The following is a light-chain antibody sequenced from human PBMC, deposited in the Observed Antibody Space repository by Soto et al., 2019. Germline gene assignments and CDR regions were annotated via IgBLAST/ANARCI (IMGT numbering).Light chain of an antibody. J-gene: IGLJ1*01. CDR3: QSYDSSSYV. CDR1: SSNIGAGYD. Sequence: QSVLTRPASGTGGDLGGGRITRTGSSSNIGAGYDVHWYQQLPGTAPKLLIYGNSNRPSAVPDRFSGSKSGTSASLAITGLQAEDEADYYCQSYDSSSYVFGTGTKVTVL. CDR2: GNS. V-gene: IGLV1-40*01.